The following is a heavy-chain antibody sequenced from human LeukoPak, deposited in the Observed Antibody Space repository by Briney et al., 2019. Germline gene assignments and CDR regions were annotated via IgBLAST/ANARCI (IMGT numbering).Heavy chain of an antibody. CDR2: ISGSGGST. D-gene: IGHD6-19*01. V-gene: IGHV3-23*01. CDR3: AKGSGYSSGWYTIDF. J-gene: IGHJ4*02. CDR1: GFTFTRYA. Sequence: GGSLRLSCAASGFTFTRYAMSWVRQAPGKGLEWVSAISGSGGSTYYADSVKGRFTISRDNSKNTLYLQMSSLRAEDTAVYYCAKGSGYSSGWYTIDFWGQGTLVTVSS.